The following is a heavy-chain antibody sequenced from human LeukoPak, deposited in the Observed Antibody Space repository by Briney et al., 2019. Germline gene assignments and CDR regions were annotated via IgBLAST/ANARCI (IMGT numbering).Heavy chain of an antibody. Sequence: GRSLRLSCAASGFTFRSYGMHWVRQAPGKGLEWVAVISYDGSNRYYADSVKGRFTISRGNSKNTLYLHMNSLRVEDTAVYYCAKDRWEHASYFDYWGQGTLVTVSS. CDR3: AKDRWEHASYFDY. CDR1: GFTFRSYG. CDR2: ISYDGSNR. V-gene: IGHV3-30*18. D-gene: IGHD1/OR15-1a*01. J-gene: IGHJ4*02.